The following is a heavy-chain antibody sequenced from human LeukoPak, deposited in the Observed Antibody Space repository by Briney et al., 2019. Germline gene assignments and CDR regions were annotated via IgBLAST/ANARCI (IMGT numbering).Heavy chain of an antibody. CDR3: VKDAMYYDFCSGYPNWFDP. Sequence: GGSLRLSCSASGFTFSSYAMHWVRQAPGKGLEYVSAISSNGGSTYYADSVKGRFTISRDNSKNTLYLQMSSLRAEDTAVYYCVKDAMYYDFCSGYPNWFDPWGQGTLVTVSS. V-gene: IGHV3-64D*06. CDR2: ISSNGGST. D-gene: IGHD3-3*01. J-gene: IGHJ5*02. CDR1: GFTFSSYA.